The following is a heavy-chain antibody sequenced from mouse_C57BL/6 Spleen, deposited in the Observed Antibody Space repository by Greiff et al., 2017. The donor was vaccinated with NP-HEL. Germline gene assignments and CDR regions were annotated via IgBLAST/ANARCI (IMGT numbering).Heavy chain of an antibody. CDR1: GYTFTSYW. CDR2: IDPSDSYT. D-gene: IGHD2-12*01. J-gene: IGHJ3*01. V-gene: IGHV1-50*01. Sequence: VQLQQPGAELVKPGASVKLSCKASGYTFTSYWMQWVKQRPGQGLEWIGEIDPSDSYTNYNQKFKGKATLTVDTSSSTAYMQLSSLTSEDSAVYYCARYDAPFAYWGQGTLVTVSA. CDR3: ARYDAPFAY.